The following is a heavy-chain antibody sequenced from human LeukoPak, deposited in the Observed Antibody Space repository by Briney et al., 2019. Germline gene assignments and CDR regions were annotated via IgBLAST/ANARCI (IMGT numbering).Heavy chain of an antibody. J-gene: IGHJ3*02. V-gene: IGHV3-48*03. CDR3: AREGAGNGFGI. Sequence: PGGSLRLSCEVSGFTLSSYEVNWVRQAPGKGVELVSYISSSGSTIYYADSVKGRFTISRDNAKNSLYLQMNSLRAEDTAVYYCAREGAGNGFGIWGQGTMVTVSS. CDR2: ISSSGSTI. CDR1: GFTLSSYE. D-gene: IGHD1-26*01.